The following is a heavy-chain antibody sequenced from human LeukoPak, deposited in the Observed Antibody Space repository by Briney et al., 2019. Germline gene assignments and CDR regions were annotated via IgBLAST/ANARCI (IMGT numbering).Heavy chain of an antibody. CDR1: GVSFRGYY. J-gene: IGHJ4*02. V-gene: IGHV4-34*01. D-gene: IGHD5-12*01. Sequence: SETLSLTCAVYGVSFRGYYWSWIRQPPGKGLEWIGEMNHSGSTNYNPSLKSRVTISVDTSKNQFSLKLSSVTAADTAVYYCARAPRWGRGYSGYNQGTTFDYWGQGTLVTVSS. CDR3: ARAPRWGRGYSGYNQGTTFDY. CDR2: MNHSGST.